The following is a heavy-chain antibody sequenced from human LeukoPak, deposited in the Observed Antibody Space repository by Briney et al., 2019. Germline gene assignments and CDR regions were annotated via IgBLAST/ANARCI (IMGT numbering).Heavy chain of an antibody. CDR3: ARDRVIAAAGRSWFDP. D-gene: IGHD6-13*01. Sequence: SVKVSCKASGGTFSSYAISWVRQAPGQGFEWMGGIIPIFGTANYAQKFQGRVTITADESTSTAYMELSSLRSEDTAVYYCARDRVIAAAGRSWFDPWGQGTLVTVSS. CDR2: IIPIFGTA. V-gene: IGHV1-69*13. CDR1: GGTFSSYA. J-gene: IGHJ5*02.